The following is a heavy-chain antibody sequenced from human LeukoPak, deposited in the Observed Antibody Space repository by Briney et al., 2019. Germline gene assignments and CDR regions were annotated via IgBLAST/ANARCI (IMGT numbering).Heavy chain of an antibody. D-gene: IGHD3-10*01. CDR2: IIPIFGTA. J-gene: IGHJ4*02. CDR3: ARDLHYYGSGSYPDY. V-gene: IGHV1-69*13. CDR1: GGTFSSYA. Sequence: SVKVSCKASGGTFSSYAISWVRQAPGQGLEWMGGIIPIFGTANYAQKFQGRVTITADESTSTAYMELSSLRSEDTAVYYCARDLHYYGSGSYPDYWGQGTLVTVSS.